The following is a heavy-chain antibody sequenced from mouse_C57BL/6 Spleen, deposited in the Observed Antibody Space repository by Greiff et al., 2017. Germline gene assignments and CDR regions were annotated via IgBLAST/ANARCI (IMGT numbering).Heavy chain of an antibody. J-gene: IGHJ1*03. CDR2: ISYDGSI. CDR3: AIVYDGYYGYFDV. CDR1: GYSITSGYY. V-gene: IGHV3-6*01. D-gene: IGHD2-3*01. Sequence: VQLVESGPGLVKPSQSLSLTCSVTGYSITSGYYWYLLRQFPGNKLEWMGFISYDGSINYNPSLKNRISISRDTSKNQFFRKLKSVTNEDTATYNCAIVYDGYYGYFDVWGTGTTVTVSA.